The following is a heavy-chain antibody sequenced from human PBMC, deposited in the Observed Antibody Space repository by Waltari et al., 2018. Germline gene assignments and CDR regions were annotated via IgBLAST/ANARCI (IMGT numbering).Heavy chain of an antibody. D-gene: IGHD2-15*01. Sequence: QVQLQQWGAGLLKPSETLSLTCAVYGGSFSGYYWSWIRQPPGKGLEWIGYIYYSGSTYYNPSLKSRVTISVDTSKNQFSLKLSSVTAADTAVYYCARVEVVNYWFDPWGQGTLVTVSS. CDR1: GGSFSGYY. V-gene: IGHV4-34*01. J-gene: IGHJ5*02. CDR2: IYYSGST. CDR3: ARVEVVNYWFDP.